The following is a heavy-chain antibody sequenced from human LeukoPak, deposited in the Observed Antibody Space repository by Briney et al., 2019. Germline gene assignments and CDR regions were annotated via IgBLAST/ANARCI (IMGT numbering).Heavy chain of an antibody. CDR3: RKDYYGMDV. CDR1: GFTFSSYW. Sequence: GGSLRLSCAASGFTFSSYWMHWVRQVPRKGLVWVSRINSDGSSTSYADSVKGRFTISRDNAKNTLYLQMNSLRAEDTAVYYCRKDYYGMDVWGQGTTVTVSS. CDR2: INSDGSST. V-gene: IGHV3-74*01. D-gene: IGHD1-14*01. J-gene: IGHJ6*02.